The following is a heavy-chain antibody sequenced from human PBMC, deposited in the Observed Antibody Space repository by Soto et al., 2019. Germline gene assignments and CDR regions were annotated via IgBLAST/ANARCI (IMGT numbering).Heavy chain of an antibody. V-gene: IGHV4-34*01. CDR1: GGSFSGYV. D-gene: IGHD1-26*01. CDR2: ANDRGSR. Sequence: PSETLSLTCGVYGGSFSGYVWSWLRQSPGKGLEWLAEANDRGSRNYNPFLRGRLTISLDTSKNQFSLKLSSVTAADTAVYYRARDPSGSSDPYWAQGTLDTGSS. J-gene: IGHJ4*02. CDR3: ARDPSGSSDPY.